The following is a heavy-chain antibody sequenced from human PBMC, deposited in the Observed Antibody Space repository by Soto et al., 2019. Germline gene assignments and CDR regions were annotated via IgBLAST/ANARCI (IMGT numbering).Heavy chain of an antibody. CDR2: IYGGGST. V-gene: IGHV3-66*01. J-gene: IGHJ4*02. D-gene: IGHD6-19*01. CDR1: GFTVSHNY. CDR3: ASGAGSAIFDY. Sequence: EVQLVESGGGLVQPGGSMRLSCAASGFTVSHNYMSWVRQAPGKGLEWVSVIYGGGSTSYADSVKGRFTISRDNSKNMVYLQMNSLRVEDTVVYYCASGAGSAIFDYWGQGTLVTVSS.